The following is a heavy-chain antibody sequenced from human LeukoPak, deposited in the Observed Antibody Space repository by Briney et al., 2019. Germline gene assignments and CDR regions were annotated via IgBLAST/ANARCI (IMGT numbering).Heavy chain of an antibody. J-gene: IGHJ5*02. V-gene: IGHV4-34*01. CDR1: DGSFSGYY. CDR2: INHSGST. CDR3: ARGPYYDFWSGYPPNWFDP. D-gene: IGHD3-3*01. Sequence: SETLSLTCAVYDGSFSGYYWSWIRQPPGKGLEWIGEINHSGSTNYNPSLKSRVTISVDTSKNQFSLKLSSVTAADTAVYYCARGPYYDFWSGYPPNWFDPWGQGTLVTVSS.